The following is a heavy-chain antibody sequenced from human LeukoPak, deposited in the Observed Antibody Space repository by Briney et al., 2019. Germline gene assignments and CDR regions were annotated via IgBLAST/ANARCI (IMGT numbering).Heavy chain of an antibody. J-gene: IGHJ4*02. CDR1: GFSRSTGAVG. CDR2: IYWDDDT. Sequence: SGPTLAKPTQTFTLTCTFSGFSRSTGAVGVGSIRQPPGKALEWLALIYWDDDTRYSPSLKSRLTITKDTSKNQVVLTMTNMDPVDTATYYCAHRLRGYNSYATGVFDYWGQGTLVTVSS. CDR3: AHRLRGYNSYATGVFDY. D-gene: IGHD5-12*01. V-gene: IGHV2-5*02.